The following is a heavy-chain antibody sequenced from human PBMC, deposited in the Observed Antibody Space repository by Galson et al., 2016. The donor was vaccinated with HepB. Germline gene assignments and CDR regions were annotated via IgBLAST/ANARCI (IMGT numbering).Heavy chain of an antibody. Sequence: SETLSLTCTVSGYSITSGYYWGWIRQPPGKGLQWIGSISDGGTTYYNPSLQSRVTISRDTSKNQFSLKVPSVTAADTAVYYCARVQTGSQFDYWGQGTLVTVSS. CDR3: ARVQTGSQFDY. V-gene: IGHV4-38-2*02. J-gene: IGHJ4*02. CDR2: ISDGGTT. CDR1: GYSITSGYY. D-gene: IGHD1-26*01.